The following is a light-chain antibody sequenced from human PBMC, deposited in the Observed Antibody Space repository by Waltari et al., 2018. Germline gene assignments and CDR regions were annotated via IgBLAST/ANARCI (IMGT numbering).Light chain of an antibody. J-gene: IGKJ1*01. Sequence: ENVLTQSPGTLSLSPGERATLSCGASQGVGKYLAWYQQGPGQAPRLLLYHASIRATGIPDRFSGSGFGTDFSLTISRLEPEDFAVYYCQKYDFLPATFGQGTTVEIK. CDR1: QGVGKY. CDR3: QKYDFLPAT. CDR2: HAS. V-gene: IGKV3-20*01.